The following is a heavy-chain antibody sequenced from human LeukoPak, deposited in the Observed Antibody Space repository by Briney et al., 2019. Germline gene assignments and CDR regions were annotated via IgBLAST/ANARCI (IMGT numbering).Heavy chain of an antibody. V-gene: IGHV3-30*02. Sequence: GGSLRLSCAASGFTISSYGMHWVRQAPGKGLEWVAFIRYDGSNKYYADSVKGRFTISRDNCKNTLYLQMTSLRAEDTAVYYGGKSRRGYSGYETDYWGEGTLVTLSS. CDR3: GKSRRGYSGYETDY. J-gene: IGHJ4*02. CDR1: GFTISSYG. CDR2: IRYDGSNK. D-gene: IGHD5-12*01.